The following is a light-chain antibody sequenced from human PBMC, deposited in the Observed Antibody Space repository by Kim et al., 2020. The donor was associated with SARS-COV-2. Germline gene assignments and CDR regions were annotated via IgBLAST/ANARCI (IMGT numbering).Light chain of an antibody. CDR3: QQFKSFTPT. Sequence: AIQLAQSPSSLSASVGDRVTITCRASPGIGTSLAWYGQRPGKAPQLLMEGTSTLESGVPSGFTGSGSGTDFILTISSLPPEDFATYYCQQFKSFTPTFGQGTKVEIK. V-gene: IGKV1-13*02. J-gene: IGKJ1*01. CDR1: PGIGTS. CDR2: GTS.